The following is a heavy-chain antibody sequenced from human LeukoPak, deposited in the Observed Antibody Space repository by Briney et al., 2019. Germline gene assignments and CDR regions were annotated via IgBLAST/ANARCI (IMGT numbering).Heavy chain of an antibody. CDR2: TYYRSKWYN. D-gene: IGHD2-15*01. CDR1: GDSVSINSAA. V-gene: IGHV6-1*01. CDR3: ARANERGGGSSTSFDY. Sequence: SQTLSLTCAISGDSVSINSAAWNWIRQSPSRGLEWLGRTYYRSKWYNDYAVSVKSRITINPDTSKNQFSLQLNSVTPEDTAVYYCARANERGGGSSTSFDYWGQGTLVTVSS. J-gene: IGHJ4*02.